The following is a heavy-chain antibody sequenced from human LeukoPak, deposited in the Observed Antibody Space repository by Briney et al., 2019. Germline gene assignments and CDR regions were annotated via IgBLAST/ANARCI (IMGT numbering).Heavy chain of an antibody. CDR2: INHSGST. CDR1: GGSFSGYY. D-gene: IGHD5-18*01. J-gene: IGHJ3*02. CDR3: ARDISMVNAFDI. V-gene: IGHV4-34*01. Sequence: PSETLSLTCAVYGGSFSGYYWSWIRQPPGKGLEWIGEINHSGSTNYNPSLKSRVTISVDTSKNQFSLKLSSVTAADTAVYYCARDISMVNAFDIWGQGTMVTVSS.